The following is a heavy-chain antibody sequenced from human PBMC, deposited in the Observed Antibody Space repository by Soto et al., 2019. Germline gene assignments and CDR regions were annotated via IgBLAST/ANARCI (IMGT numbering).Heavy chain of an antibody. J-gene: IGHJ3*01. CDR1: GFAFSSYA. V-gene: IGHV3-64D*06. CDR3: LKDVGSTISCYDCGFDV. Sequence: PGGSLRLSCSASGFAFSSYAMHWVRQAPGKGPEYVSAVTSNGGGIYYADSVKGRFTISRDNSKNTLHLQMSSLRAEDTAVYYCLKDVGSTISCYDCGFDVWGQGTMVTVSS. D-gene: IGHD2-2*01. CDR2: VTSNGGGI.